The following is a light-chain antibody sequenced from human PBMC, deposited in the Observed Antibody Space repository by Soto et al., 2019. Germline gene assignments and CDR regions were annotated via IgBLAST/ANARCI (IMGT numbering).Light chain of an antibody. CDR3: QQYGSSPRT. CDR2: GAS. J-gene: IGKJ1*01. Sequence: QSPHPVSVSTGERATLSCRASQSVSSDLAWYQQTPGQAPRLLIYGASSRATGVPHTFSGSGSGTDFTLTISRLEPEDFAVYYCQQYGSSPRTFGQGTKVDIK. V-gene: IGKV3-20*01. CDR1: QSVSSD.